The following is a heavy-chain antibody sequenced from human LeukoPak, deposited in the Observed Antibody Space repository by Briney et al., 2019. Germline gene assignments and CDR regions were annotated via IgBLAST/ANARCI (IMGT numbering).Heavy chain of an antibody. CDR1: GYTFTSYG. CDR3: ASGSSCGGDCYSAQRYAFDI. J-gene: IGHJ3*02. V-gene: IGHV1-18*01. CDR2: ISAYNGNT. Sequence: ASVKVSCKASGYTFTSYGISWVRQAPGQGLEWMGWISAYNGNTNYAQKLQGRVTMTTDTSTSTAYMELRSLRSDDTAVYYCASGSSCGGDCYSAQRYAFDIWGQGTMVTVSS. D-gene: IGHD2-21*02.